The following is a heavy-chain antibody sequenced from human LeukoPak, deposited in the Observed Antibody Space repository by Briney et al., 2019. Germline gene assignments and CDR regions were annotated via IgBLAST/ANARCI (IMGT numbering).Heavy chain of an antibody. D-gene: IGHD2-2*01. V-gene: IGHV3-30*18. CDR1: GFTFSSYG. CDR2: ISYDGSNK. Sequence: PGRSLRLSCAASGFTFSSYGMHWVRQAPGKGLEWVAVISYDGSNKYYADSVKGRFTISRDNSKNTLYLQMNSLRAEDTAVYYCAKIIGYCSSTSCYAPADAFEIWGQGTMVTVSS. CDR3: AKIIGYCSSTSCYAPADAFEI. J-gene: IGHJ3*02.